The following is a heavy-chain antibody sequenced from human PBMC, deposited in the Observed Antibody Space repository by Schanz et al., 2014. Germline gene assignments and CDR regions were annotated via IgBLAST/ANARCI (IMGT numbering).Heavy chain of an antibody. CDR2: IYSSGIA. CDR1: GGSMDTHY. D-gene: IGHD2-21*01. J-gene: IGHJ4*02. V-gene: IGHV4-59*08. CDR3: ARRVVPATMGLYFDL. Sequence: QVQLQESGPGLVKPSETLSLMCTVSGGSMDTHYWGWIRQPPGKGLEWIAFIYSSGIANYNPSLESRVTIPVDPPKNQFSLRLTSVPAADTATYYCARRVVPATMGLYFDLWGQGTLVTVSS.